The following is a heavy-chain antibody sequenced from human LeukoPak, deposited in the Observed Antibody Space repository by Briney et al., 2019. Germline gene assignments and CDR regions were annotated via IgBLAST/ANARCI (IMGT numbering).Heavy chain of an antibody. CDR3: ARGGRHLRYYYYGMDV. V-gene: IGHV3-53*01. CDR2: IHNDGNT. CDR1: GFVVSSNY. Sequence: GGSLRLSCAASGFVVSSNYMNWVRQAPGKGLEWVSFIHNDGNTFYADSVKGRFTISKDNSKNTVYLQMNSLRAEDTAVYYRARGGRHLRYYYYGMDVWGQGTTVTVSS. J-gene: IGHJ6*02. D-gene: IGHD3-16*01.